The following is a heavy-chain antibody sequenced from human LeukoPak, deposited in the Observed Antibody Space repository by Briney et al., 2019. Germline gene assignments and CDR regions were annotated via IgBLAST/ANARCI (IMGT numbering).Heavy chain of an antibody. CDR3: ATPVLYGDYAFDY. Sequence: GGSLRLSCAASGFTFSSYAMSWVRQAPGKGLEWVSAISGSGGSTYYADSVKGRFTISRDNSKNTLYLRMNSLRAEDTAVYYCATPVLYGDYAFDYWGQGTLVTVSS. D-gene: IGHD4-17*01. V-gene: IGHV3-23*01. CDR1: GFTFSSYA. CDR2: ISGSGGST. J-gene: IGHJ4*02.